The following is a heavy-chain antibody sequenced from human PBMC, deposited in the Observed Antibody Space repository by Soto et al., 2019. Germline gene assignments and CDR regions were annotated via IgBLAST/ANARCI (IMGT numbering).Heavy chain of an antibody. CDR1: GFTFSSYG. Sequence: QVQLVESGGGVVQPGRSLRLSCAASGFTFSSYGMHWVRQAPGKGLEWVAVISYDGSNKYYADSVKGRFTISRDNSKNTLYLQMNSLRAEDTAVYYYAKDRTWIQLWTTGDYWGQGTLVTVSS. D-gene: IGHD5-18*01. V-gene: IGHV3-30*18. J-gene: IGHJ4*02. CDR2: ISYDGSNK. CDR3: AKDRTWIQLWTTGDY.